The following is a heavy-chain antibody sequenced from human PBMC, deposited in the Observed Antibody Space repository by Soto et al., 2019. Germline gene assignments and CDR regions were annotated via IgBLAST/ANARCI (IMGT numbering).Heavy chain of an antibody. Sequence: GGSMRLSYAASGFTFSSYAMSWVRQAPGKGLEWVSAISGSGGSTYYADSVKGRFTISRDNSKNTLYLQMNSLRAEDTAVYYCARGVSCNGGRCLFDYWGQGALVTVSS. CDR1: GFTFSSYA. CDR2: ISGSGGST. D-gene: IGHD2-15*01. CDR3: ARGVSCNGGRCLFDY. V-gene: IGHV3-23*01. J-gene: IGHJ4*02.